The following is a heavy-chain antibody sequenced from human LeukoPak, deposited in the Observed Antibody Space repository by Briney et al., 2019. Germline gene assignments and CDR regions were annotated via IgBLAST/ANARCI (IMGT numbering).Heavy chain of an antibody. CDR3: AKDSGSYQTDY. Sequence: PGGSLRLSCGASGFTFSSYGMHWVRQAPGKGLEWVAVISYDGSNKYYADSVKGRFTISRDNSKNTLYLQMNSLRAEDTAVYYCAKDSGSYQTDYWGQGTLVTVSS. CDR1: GFTFSSYG. CDR2: ISYDGSNK. D-gene: IGHD1-26*01. V-gene: IGHV3-30*18. J-gene: IGHJ4*02.